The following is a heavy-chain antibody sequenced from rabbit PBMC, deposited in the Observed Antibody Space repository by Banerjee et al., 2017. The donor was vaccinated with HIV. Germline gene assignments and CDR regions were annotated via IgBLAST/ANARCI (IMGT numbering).Heavy chain of an antibody. CDR3: ARDLAGVIGWNFNF. V-gene: IGHV1S43*01. Sequence: QDQLVGSGGGLVQAEGSLTLTCTASGFFFSTPFYMCWVRQAPGKGLELIACIYTDRDGTWCASWVNGRFTITRSTSLNTVTLQMTSLTAADTATYFCARDLAGVIGWNFNFWGQGTLVTVS. J-gene: IGHJ3*01. CDR1: GFFFSTPFY. CDR2: IYTDRDGT. D-gene: IGHD4-1*01.